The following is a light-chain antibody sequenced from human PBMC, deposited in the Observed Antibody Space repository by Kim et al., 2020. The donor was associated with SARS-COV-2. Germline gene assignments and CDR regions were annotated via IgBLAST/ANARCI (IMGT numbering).Light chain of an antibody. CDR3: QTWGTGIWV. V-gene: IGLV4-69*01. CDR1: SGHSSYA. Sequence: ASVKLTCTLSSGHSSYAIAWHQQQPEKSTRYLMKLTSDGSHSKGDGIPDRFSGSSSGAERYLTISSLQSEDEADYYCQTWGTGIWVFGGGTQLTVL. J-gene: IGLJ3*02. CDR2: LTSDGSH.